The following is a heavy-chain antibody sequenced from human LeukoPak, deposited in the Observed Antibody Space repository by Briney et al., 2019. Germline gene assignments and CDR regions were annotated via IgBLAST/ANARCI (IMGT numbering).Heavy chain of an antibody. V-gene: IGHV3-53*01. CDR2: IYSGGST. CDR1: GFTVSSNY. Sequence: GGSLRLSCAASGFTVSSNYMSWVRQAPGKGLEWVSVIYSGGSTYYADSVKGRFTISRDNSKNTLYLQMNSLRAEDTAVYYCARDILTGYYPDYWGQGTLVTVSS. J-gene: IGHJ4*02. CDR3: ARDILTGYYPDY. D-gene: IGHD3-9*01.